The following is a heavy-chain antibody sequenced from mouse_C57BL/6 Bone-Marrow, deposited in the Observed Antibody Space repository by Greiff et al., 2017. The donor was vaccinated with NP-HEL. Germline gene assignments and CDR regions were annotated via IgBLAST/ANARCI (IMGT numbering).Heavy chain of an antibody. V-gene: IGHV5-17*01. Sequence: EVKLMESGGGLVKPGGSLKLSCAASGFTFSDYGMHWVRQAPEKGLEWVAYISSGSSTIYYADTVKGRFTISRDNAKNTLFLQMTSLRSEDTAMYYCERPGLDWYFDVWGTGTTVTVSS. J-gene: IGHJ1*03. CDR1: GFTFSDYG. D-gene: IGHD4-1*01. CDR3: ERPGLDWYFDV. CDR2: ISSGSSTI.